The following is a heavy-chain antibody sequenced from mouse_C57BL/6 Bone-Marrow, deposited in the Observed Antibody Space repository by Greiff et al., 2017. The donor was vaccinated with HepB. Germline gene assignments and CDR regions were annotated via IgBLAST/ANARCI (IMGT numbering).Heavy chain of an antibody. D-gene: IGHD2-5*01. CDR1: GYTFTDYY. J-gene: IGHJ3*01. CDR2: INPNNGGT. CDR3: ASYSNHAY. V-gene: IGHV1-26*01. Sequence: VQLQQSGPELVKPGASVKISCKASGYTFTDYYMNWVKQSHGKSLEWIGDINPNNGGTSYNQKFKGKATLTVDKSSSTAYMELRSLTSEDSAVYYCASYSNHAYWGQGTLVTVSA.